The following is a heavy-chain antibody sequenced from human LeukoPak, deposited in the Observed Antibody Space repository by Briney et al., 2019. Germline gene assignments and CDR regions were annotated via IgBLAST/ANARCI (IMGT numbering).Heavy chain of an antibody. J-gene: IGHJ4*02. V-gene: IGHV7-4-1*02. CDR2: INTNTGNP. D-gene: IGHD3-22*01. CDR1: GYTFTYYA. Sequence: GASVKVSCKTSGYTFTYYAMNWVRQAPGQGLEWMGWINTNTGNPTYAQGLTGRFVFSLDTSVSTAYLQISSLKAEDTAVYYCARDGYYDSSGRYYFDHWGQGTLVTVSS. CDR3: ARDGYYDSSGRYYFDH.